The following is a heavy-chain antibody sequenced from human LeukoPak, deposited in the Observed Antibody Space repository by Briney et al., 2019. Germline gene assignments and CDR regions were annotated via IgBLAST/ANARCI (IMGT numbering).Heavy chain of an antibody. CDR1: GFSISNGYY. J-gene: IGHJ3*01. V-gene: IGHV4-61*01. CDR2: FYYNGST. Sequence: SETLSLTCTVSGFSISNGYYWSWVRPPPGKGLEWIGFFYYNGSTNYSPSLKSRVTISVDTSKNQFSLKLRSVTAADTAVYYCARISSSNWYNERGAFDVWGQGTMVTVSS. CDR3: ARISSSNWYNERGAFDV. D-gene: IGHD6-13*01.